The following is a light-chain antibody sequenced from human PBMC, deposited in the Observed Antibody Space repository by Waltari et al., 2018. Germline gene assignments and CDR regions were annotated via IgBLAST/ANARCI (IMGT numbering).Light chain of an antibody. V-gene: IGKV3-15*01. CDR1: QSVSSN. J-gene: IGKJ2*01. CDR3: QQYNNWPGT. CDR2: GGS. Sequence: EIVMTRSPATLSVSPGERATLSCRASQSVSSNLAWYQQKPGQAPRVLIYGGSTRATGIPARFSGMGSGTEFTLTISSLQSEDFAVYYCQQYNNWPGTFGQGTKLEIK.